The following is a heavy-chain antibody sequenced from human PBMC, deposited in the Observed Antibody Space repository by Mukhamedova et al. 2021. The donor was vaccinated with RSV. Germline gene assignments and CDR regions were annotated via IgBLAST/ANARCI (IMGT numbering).Heavy chain of an antibody. CDR2: IIPILGIA. Sequence: GLEWMGGIIPILGIANYAQKFQGRVTITADESTSTDYMELSSLRSEDTAVYYCARSSLGVVIATNYYYYMDVWGQGTTVTVSS. D-gene: IGHD2-21*01. J-gene: IGHJ6*03. V-gene: IGHV1-69*10. CDR3: ARSSLGVVIATNYYYYMDV.